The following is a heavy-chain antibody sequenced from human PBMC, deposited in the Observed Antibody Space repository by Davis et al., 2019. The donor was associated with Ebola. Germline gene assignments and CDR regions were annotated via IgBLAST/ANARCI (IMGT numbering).Heavy chain of an antibody. D-gene: IGHD3-10*01. V-gene: IGHV3-48*03. CDR1: GFTFSSYE. CDR3: ARGDYNFGELSYYFDY. J-gene: IGHJ4*02. CDR2: ISSSGSTI. Sequence: GESLKISCAASGFTFSSYEMNWVRQAPGKGLEWVSYISSSGSTIYYADSVKGRFTISRDNSKNTLYLQMNSLRAEDTAVYYCARGDYNFGELSYYFDYWGQGTLVTVSS.